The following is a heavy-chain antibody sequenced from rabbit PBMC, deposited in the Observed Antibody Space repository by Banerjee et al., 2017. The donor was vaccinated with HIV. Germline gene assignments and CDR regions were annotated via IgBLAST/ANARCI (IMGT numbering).Heavy chain of an antibody. CDR3: ARAGVFRYNVGIFNVGDAADYFNL. Sequence: QEQLKESGGGLVQPGGSLKLSCKASGFDFSSYYMSWVRQAPGKGLEWIGYIDPVFGSTYYASWVNGRFTISKTSSTTVTLQLNSLTAADTATYFCARAGVFRYNVGIFNVGDAADYFNLWGPGTSSPS. V-gene: IGHV1S39*01. D-gene: IGHD6-1*01. CDR2: IDPVFGST. CDR1: GFDFSSYYM. J-gene: IGHJ4*01.